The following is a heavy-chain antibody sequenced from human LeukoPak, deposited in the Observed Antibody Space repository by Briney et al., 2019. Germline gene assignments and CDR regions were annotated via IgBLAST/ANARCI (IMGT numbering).Heavy chain of an antibody. D-gene: IGHD2-15*01. Sequence: ASVKVSCKASGYTFTSNALNWVRQSPGQGLEWMGWINTDSGNPTYAQGFTGRLVFSLDTSVSTAYLQINSLEAEDTAMYYCSRGIGYCSDFSCHLDPWGQGTLVTVSS. V-gene: IGHV7-4-1*02. CDR2: INTDSGNP. CDR1: GYTFTSNA. CDR3: SRGIGYCSDFSCHLDP. J-gene: IGHJ5*02.